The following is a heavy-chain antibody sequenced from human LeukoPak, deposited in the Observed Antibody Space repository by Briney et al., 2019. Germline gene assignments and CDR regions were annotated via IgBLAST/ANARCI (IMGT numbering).Heavy chain of an antibody. CDR1: GFIFSDYG. CDR2: IRYDGSDK. V-gene: IGHV3-30*02. J-gene: IGHJ4*02. CDR3: AKLYGSGTSYHPLDY. Sequence: GGSLRLSCAASGFIFSDYGMHWVRQAPGKGLEWVAFIRYDGSDKYYTDSVKGRFTNSRDDSKNTLYLQMNSLRPEDTAVYYCAKLYGSGTSYHPLDYWGQGTLVAVSS. D-gene: IGHD3-10*01.